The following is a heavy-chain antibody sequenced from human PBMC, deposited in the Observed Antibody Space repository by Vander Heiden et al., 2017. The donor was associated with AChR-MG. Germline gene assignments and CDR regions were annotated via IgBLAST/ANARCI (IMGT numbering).Heavy chain of an antibody. CDR2: IYPGDSDT. Sequence: EVPLVQSGAEVKKTGESLTISCKASGYSFTPYSVGCGRQMAGKGLEGMGIIYPGDSDTGYSPSFRGQVTISADKSISTAYLQWSSLKASDSAMYYCARHSVVGTTDNWFDPWGQGTLVTVSS. V-gene: IGHV5-51*01. CDR3: ARHSVVGTTDNWFDP. J-gene: IGHJ5*02. CDR1: GYSFTPYS. D-gene: IGHD1-26*01.